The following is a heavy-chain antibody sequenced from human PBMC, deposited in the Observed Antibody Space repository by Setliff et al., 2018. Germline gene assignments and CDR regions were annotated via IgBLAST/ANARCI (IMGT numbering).Heavy chain of an antibody. CDR3: AKEHVVISFVNNIHHHYGMDA. CDR1: GGSLTQRY. CDR2: VYYNGNT. V-gene: IGHV4-59*11. J-gene: IGHJ6*02. D-gene: IGHD2-21*01. Sequence: SETLSLTCTLSGGSLTQRYWSWVRQPPGKGLEWIGYVYYNGNTNYSPSLKSRVTISADTSQNHFSLRMSSVSAADTAVYFCAKEHVVISFVNNIHHHYGMDAWGQGTTVTVSS.